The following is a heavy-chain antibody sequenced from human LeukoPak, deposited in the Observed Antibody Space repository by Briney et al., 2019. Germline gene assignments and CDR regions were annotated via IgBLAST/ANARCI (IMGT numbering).Heavy chain of an antibody. CDR2: IVVGSGNT. CDR3: TAGYLPAANYYYYYYMDV. D-gene: IGHD2-2*01. CDR1: GFTFTSSA. Sequence: SVKDSCKASGFTFTSSAVQWVRQARGQRLEWIGWIVVGSGNTNYAQKFQERVTITRDMSTSTAYMELSSLRSEDTAVYYCTAGYLPAANYYYYYYMDVWGKGTTVTVSS. J-gene: IGHJ6*03. V-gene: IGHV1-58*01.